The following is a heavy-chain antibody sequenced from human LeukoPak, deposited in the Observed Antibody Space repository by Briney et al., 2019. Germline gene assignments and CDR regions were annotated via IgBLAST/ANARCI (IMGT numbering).Heavy chain of an antibody. J-gene: IGHJ3*02. V-gene: IGHV1-8*03. CDR1: GYTFTGYD. Sequence: ASVKVSCKASGYTFTGYDINWVRQATGQGLEWMGWMNPNSGNTGYAQKFQGRVTITRNTSISTAYMELSSLRSEDTAVYYCARVRPYVWAFDIWGQGTMVTVSS. CDR2: MNPNSGNT. CDR3: ARVRPYVWAFDI. D-gene: IGHD3-16*01.